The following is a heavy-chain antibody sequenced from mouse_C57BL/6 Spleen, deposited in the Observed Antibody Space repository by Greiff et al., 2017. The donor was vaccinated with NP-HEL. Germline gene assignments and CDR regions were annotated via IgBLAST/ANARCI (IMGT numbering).Heavy chain of an antibody. CDR1: GYTFTSYW. V-gene: IGHV1-50*01. CDR2: IDPSDSYT. CDR3: ARNGGYYEVLAMDY. Sequence: VQLQQPGAELVKPGASVKLSCKASGYTFTSYWMQWVKQRPGQGLEWIGEIDPSDSYTNYNQKFKGKATLTVDTSSSTAYMQLSSLTSEDSAVYYCARNGGYYEVLAMDYWGQGTSVTVSS. J-gene: IGHJ4*01. D-gene: IGHD2-3*01.